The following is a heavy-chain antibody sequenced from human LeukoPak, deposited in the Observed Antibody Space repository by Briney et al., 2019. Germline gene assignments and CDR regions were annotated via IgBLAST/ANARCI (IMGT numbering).Heavy chain of an antibody. J-gene: IGHJ4*02. CDR3: ARGTPVSV. CDR1: GFTLSSYE. Sequence: SGGSLRLSCAASGFTLSSYEMNWVRQAPGEGLQWVSYISSSGSSIYYADSVKGRFTISRDNAKNSLYLQMNSLRAEDTAVYYCARGTPVSVWGQGTLVTVSS. CDR2: ISSSGSSI. D-gene: IGHD1-14*01. V-gene: IGHV3-48*03.